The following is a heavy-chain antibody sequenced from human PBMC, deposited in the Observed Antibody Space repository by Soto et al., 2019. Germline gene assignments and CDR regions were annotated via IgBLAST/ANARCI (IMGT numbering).Heavy chain of an antibody. D-gene: IGHD3-10*01. CDR2: INPKFGDT. CDR1: GYTFTAYY. J-gene: IGHJ6*02. V-gene: IGHV1-2*02. CDR3: ARNMDYYYGPGSGNGHGV. Sequence: QVQLVQSGAEVKEPGDSVRVSCEASGYTFTAYYLHWVRQAPGQGLEWMGWINPKFGDTTYAQDFQGRLTLTRDMSISTVSMDLRRLLSDDTAIYYCARNMDYYYGPGSGNGHGVWGQGTTVNVFS.